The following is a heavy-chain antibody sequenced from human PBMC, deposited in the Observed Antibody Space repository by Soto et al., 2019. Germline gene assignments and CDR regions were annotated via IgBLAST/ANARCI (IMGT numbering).Heavy chain of an antibody. J-gene: IGHJ6*02. CDR2: IIPILGIA. Sequence: GASVKVSCKASGGTFSSYTISWVRQAPGQGLEWMGRIIPILGIANYAQKFQGRVTITADESTSTAYMELSSLRSEDTAVYYCARAGGIAAAGTSDYYYGMDVWGQGTTVTVSS. V-gene: IGHV1-69*02. CDR1: GGTFSSYT. D-gene: IGHD6-13*01. CDR3: ARAGGIAAAGTSDYYYGMDV.